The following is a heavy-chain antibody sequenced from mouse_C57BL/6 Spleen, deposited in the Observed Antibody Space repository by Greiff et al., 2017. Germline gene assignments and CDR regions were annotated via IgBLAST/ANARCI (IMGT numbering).Heavy chain of an antibody. Sequence: VQLKESGAELAKPGASVKLSCKASGYTFTSYWMHWVKQRPGQGLEWIGYINPSSGYTKYNQKFKDKATLTADKSSSTAYMQLSSLTYEDSAVYYCARSPRGYGSSYGYAMDYWGQGTSVTVSS. V-gene: IGHV1-7*01. D-gene: IGHD1-1*01. CDR3: ARSPRGYGSSYGYAMDY. J-gene: IGHJ4*01. CDR1: GYTFTSYW. CDR2: INPSSGYT.